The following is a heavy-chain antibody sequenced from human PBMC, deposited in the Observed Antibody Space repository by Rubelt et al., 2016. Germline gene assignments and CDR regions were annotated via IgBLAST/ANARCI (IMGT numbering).Heavy chain of an antibody. D-gene: IGHD2-21*01. CDR3: AALYSDY. CDR1: GYTFSGYY. CDR2: ISPNSGGT. J-gene: IGHJ4*02. V-gene: IGHV1-2*06. Sequence: QVQLVQSGAEVKKPGASVKVSCKASGYTFSGYYMHWVRQAPGQGLEWMGRISPNSGGTNYAQKFQGRVTMTRDTSISTAYMELSSLGSEDTAVYYCAALYSDYWGQGTLLTVSS.